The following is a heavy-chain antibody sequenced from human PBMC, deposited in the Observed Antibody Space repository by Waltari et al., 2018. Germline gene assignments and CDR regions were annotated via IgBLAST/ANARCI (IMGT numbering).Heavy chain of an antibody. Sequence: EVQLVESGGGLVQPGRSLRLSCAASGFTFDDYAMPWVRQAPGKGLEWVSGISWNSGSIGYADTVKGRFTISRDNAKNSLYLQMNSLRAEDTALYYCAKGDSYDSSGYYHDYWGQGTLVTVSS. CDR1: GFTFDDYA. CDR2: ISWNSGSI. J-gene: IGHJ4*02. CDR3: AKGDSYDSSGYYHDY. D-gene: IGHD3-22*01. V-gene: IGHV3-9*01.